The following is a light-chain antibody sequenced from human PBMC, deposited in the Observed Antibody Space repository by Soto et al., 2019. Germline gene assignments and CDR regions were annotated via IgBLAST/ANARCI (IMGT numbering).Light chain of an antibody. J-gene: IGLJ3*02. CDR2: EVR. Sequence: QSVLAQPASVSGSPGQSITISCTGTSSDGGGYKYVSWYQQHPGKAPKLTIYEVRNRPSGVSARFSGSRSGNTASLTISGLQAEDESDYYSTSYTSSSTWVFGGWT. V-gene: IGLV2-14*01. CDR3: TSYTSSSTWV. CDR1: SSDGGGYKY.